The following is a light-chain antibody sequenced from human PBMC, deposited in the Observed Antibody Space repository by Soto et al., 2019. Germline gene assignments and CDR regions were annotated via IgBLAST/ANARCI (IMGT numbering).Light chain of an antibody. CDR3: QQSYSTPT. J-gene: IGKJ5*01. Sequence: AIQMTQSPSSLSATVGDRVTITCRASQGIRNDLGWYQQKPGKAPKLLIYAASSLQSGVPSMFSGSGSGTDFTLTISSLQPEDFATYYCQQSYSTPTFGQGTRLAIK. V-gene: IGKV1-6*01. CDR2: AAS. CDR1: QGIRND.